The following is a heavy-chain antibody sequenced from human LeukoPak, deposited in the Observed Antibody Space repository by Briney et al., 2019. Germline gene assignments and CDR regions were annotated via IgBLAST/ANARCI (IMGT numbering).Heavy chain of an antibody. D-gene: IGHD3-3*01. CDR2: INHSGGA. CDR3: ARVPLRFLEPFDY. V-gene: IGHV4-34*01. CDR1: GGSFIGYY. Sequence: RPSETLFLTCAVYGGSFIGYYWSWIRQPPGKELEWIGEINHSGGANYNPSLKSRVTISADTSKSQFSLKLGSVTAADTAVYYCARVPLRFLEPFDYWGQGTLVTVSS. J-gene: IGHJ4*02.